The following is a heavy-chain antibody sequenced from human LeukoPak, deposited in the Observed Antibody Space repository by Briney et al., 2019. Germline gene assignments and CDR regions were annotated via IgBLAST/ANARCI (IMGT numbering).Heavy chain of an antibody. CDR3: ARVSTVVKTNWFDP. Sequence: PSETLSLTCTVTGSSISSSSYYWGWIRQPPGKGLEWIGSIYYSGSTYYNPSLKSRVTISVDTSKNQFSLKLSSVTAADTAVYYCARVSTVVKTNWFDPWGQGTLVTVSS. V-gene: IGHV4-39*07. CDR2: IYYSGST. CDR1: GSSISSSSYY. D-gene: IGHD4-23*01. J-gene: IGHJ5*02.